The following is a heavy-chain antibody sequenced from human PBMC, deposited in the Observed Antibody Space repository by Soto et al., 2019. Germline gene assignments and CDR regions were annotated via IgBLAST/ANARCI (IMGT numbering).Heavy chain of an antibody. Sequence: QGQLVQSGAEVKKPGASVKVSFKASGYTFTSYARHWVRQAPGQRREWMGWINAGNGNTNYSQKLQGSVTITKDTSASTAYMELSCLGTEDTAVYDCASFPGLDGLRYWGQGTLVTVSS. CDR3: ASFPGLDGLRY. V-gene: IGHV1-3*01. CDR1: GYTFTSYA. CDR2: INAGNGNT. J-gene: IGHJ4*02. D-gene: IGHD4-17*01.